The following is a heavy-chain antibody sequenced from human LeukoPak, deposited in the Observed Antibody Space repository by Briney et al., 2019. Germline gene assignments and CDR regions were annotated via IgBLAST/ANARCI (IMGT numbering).Heavy chain of an antibody. V-gene: IGHV3-21*01. Sequence: PWGSLTLSCAASGFTFSSDSMNWVRQPPAQGLEWVSSISSSSSYISYADSVRGRFTSSRDNAKTSVYLQTHSLRADDTAVYYCARGGYSYGSDPYYYYGMDVWGQGTTVTVSS. D-gene: IGHD5-12*01. CDR3: ARGGYSYGSDPYYYYGMDV. CDR1: GFTFSSDS. CDR2: ISSSSSYI. J-gene: IGHJ6*02.